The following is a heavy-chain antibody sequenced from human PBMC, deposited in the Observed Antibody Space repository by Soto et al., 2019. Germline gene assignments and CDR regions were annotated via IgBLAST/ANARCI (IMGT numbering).Heavy chain of an antibody. CDR3: ATVFSTRSMSAAVFE. CDR1: GFSFDEYA. CDR2: LNWNSEVI. Sequence: EVLLVESGGGLVQPGRSLRLSCVISGFSFDEYAVHWVRQAPGKGLQWVSGLNWNSEVIGYADSVRGRFRTSKDHAGHSLILQMNRPRPYDTATFFFATVFSTRSMSAAVFEWGQGTRVTVSS. D-gene: IGHD3-3*01. V-gene: IGHV3-9*01. J-gene: IGHJ4*02.